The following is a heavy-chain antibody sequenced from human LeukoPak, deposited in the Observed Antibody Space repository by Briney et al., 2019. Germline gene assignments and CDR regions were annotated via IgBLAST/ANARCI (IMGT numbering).Heavy chain of an antibody. CDR1: GFTFSSYA. D-gene: IGHD6-13*01. Sequence: GSLRLSCAASGFTFSSYAMSWVRQPPGKGLEWIGSIYYSGSTYYNPSLKSRVTISVDTSKNQFSLKLSSVTAADTAVYYCASRAQIAAAGSFDYWGQGTLVTVSS. CDR3: ASRAQIAAAGSFDY. J-gene: IGHJ4*02. V-gene: IGHV4-39*01. CDR2: IYYSGST.